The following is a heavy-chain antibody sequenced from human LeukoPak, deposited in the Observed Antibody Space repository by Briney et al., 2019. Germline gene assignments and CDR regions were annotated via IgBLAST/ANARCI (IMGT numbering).Heavy chain of an antibody. Sequence: GGSLRLSCAVSGFTFSSYAMHWVRQAPGKGLEWVAVISYDGSNKYYADSVKGRFTISRDNSKNTLYLQMNSLRAEDTAVYYCARDREITMIVVVITRFVYFSDGMDVWGQGTTVTVSS. CDR3: ARDREITMIVVVITRFVYFSDGMDV. CDR1: GFTFSSYA. V-gene: IGHV3-30-3*01. D-gene: IGHD3-22*01. J-gene: IGHJ6*02. CDR2: ISYDGSNK.